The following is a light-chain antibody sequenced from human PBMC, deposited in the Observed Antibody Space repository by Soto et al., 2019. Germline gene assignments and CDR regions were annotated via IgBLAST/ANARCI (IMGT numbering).Light chain of an antibody. CDR2: LGS. V-gene: IGKV2-28*01. CDR3: MQALQPLYT. Sequence: DIVMTQSPLYLPVTPGEPASISCRSSQSLLHSNGYNYLDWYLQKPGQSPQLLIYLGSNRASGVPDRFSGSGSGTDFTLKISRVEAEDVGVYYCMQALQPLYTFGQGTKLEIK. CDR1: QSLLHSNGYNY. J-gene: IGKJ2*01.